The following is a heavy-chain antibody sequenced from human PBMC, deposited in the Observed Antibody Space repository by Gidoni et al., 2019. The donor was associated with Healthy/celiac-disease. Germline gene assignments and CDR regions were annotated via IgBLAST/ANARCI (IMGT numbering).Heavy chain of an antibody. CDR2: FNSDGSST. V-gene: IGHV3-74*01. CDR1: GFTFSSYW. CDR3: ERGPYYYGSGSYYKREYYYYGMDV. Sequence: EVQLVESGGGLVQPGGSLRLSCAASGFTFSSYWMHWVRQAPGKGLVWVSRFNSDGSSTSYADSVKGRFTISRDNAKNTLYLQMNSLRAEDTAVYYCERGPYYYGSGSYYKREYYYYGMDVWGQGTTVTVSS. D-gene: IGHD3-10*01. J-gene: IGHJ6*02.